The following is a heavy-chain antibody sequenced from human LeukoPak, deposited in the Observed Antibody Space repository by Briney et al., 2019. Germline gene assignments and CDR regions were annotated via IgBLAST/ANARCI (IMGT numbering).Heavy chain of an antibody. J-gene: IGHJ4*02. D-gene: IGHD3-22*01. V-gene: IGHV1-2*02. Sequence: ASVKVSCKASGYTFTGYYMHWVRQAPGQGLEWMGWINPNSGGTNYAQKFQGGVTMTRDTSISTAYMELSSLRSEDTAVYYCATVAQYYYDSSGYYFFDYWGQGTLVTVSS. CDR3: ATVAQYYYDSSGYYFFDY. CDR1: GYTFTGYY. CDR2: INPNSGGT.